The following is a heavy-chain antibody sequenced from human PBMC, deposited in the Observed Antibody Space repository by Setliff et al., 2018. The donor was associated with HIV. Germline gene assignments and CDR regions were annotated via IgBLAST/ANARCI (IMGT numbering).Heavy chain of an antibody. CDR1: GGSISSYY. D-gene: IGHD3-3*01. CDR3: ARATYTTLFGVLMGGGLQY. V-gene: IGHV4-59*01. CDR2: VSNGGDT. Sequence: SETLSLTCTVSGGSISSYYLTWIRQPPGRGLEWIGSVSNGGDTNYNPSLKSRVSLSLDTSKTQFSLKLTSVTAADTAVYYCARATYTTLFGVLMGGGLQYWGPGTLVTVSS. J-gene: IGHJ4*02.